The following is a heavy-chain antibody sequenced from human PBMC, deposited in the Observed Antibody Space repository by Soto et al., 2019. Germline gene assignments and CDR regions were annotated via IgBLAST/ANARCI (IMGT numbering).Heavy chain of an antibody. CDR3: ARRLDNTLDF. CDR2: IYPHDSDT. Sequence: GESLKISCKGSGYNFATYWIGCVRQMPGKGLEWMGIIYPHDSDTRYSPSFQGQVTISADKSISTAYLQWSSLKASDTAIYYCARRLDNTLDFWGQGTLVTVSS. CDR1: GYNFATYW. D-gene: IGHD1-20*01. J-gene: IGHJ4*02. V-gene: IGHV5-51*01.